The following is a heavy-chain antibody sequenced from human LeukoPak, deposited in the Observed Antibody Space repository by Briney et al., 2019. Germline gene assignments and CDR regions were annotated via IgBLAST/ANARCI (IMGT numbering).Heavy chain of an antibody. V-gene: IGHV3-23*01. CDR1: GFNFTSFA. J-gene: IGHJ5*02. D-gene: IGHD3-16*01. CDR2: ISGSGGTK. CDR3: ARDSPYTLWAVFEP. Sequence: GGSLRLSCATSGFNFTSFAMNWVRQAPGKGLEWVSFISGSGGTKHYADSVKGRLTISRDSSNNLVFLQMSNLRPDDTAVYFCARDSPYTLWAVFEPWGQGTLVIVSS.